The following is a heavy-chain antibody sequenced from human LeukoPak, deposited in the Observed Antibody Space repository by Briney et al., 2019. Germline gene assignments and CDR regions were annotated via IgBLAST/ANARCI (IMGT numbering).Heavy chain of an antibody. CDR2: INDSGST. CDR3: ARGGGYILGYAY. J-gene: IGHJ4*02. CDR1: GGSFSGFY. D-gene: IGHD5-12*01. Sequence: SETLSLTCAVFGGSFSGFYWSWIRQPPGKGLERIGEINDSGSTNYNPSLTSRVSISVDTSKNQFSLNLSSVTAADTAVYYCARGGGYILGYAYWGQGTQVTVSS. V-gene: IGHV4-34*01.